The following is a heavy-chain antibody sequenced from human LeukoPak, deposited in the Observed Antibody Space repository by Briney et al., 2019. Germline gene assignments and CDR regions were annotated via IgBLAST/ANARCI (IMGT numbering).Heavy chain of an antibody. CDR3: AKDPYDSSGYCDY. V-gene: IGHV3-23*01. CDR2: ISGSGGST. D-gene: IGHD3-22*01. Sequence: PGRSLRLSCVGSEFTFSSYGMHWVRQAPGKGLEWVSAISGSGGSTYYADSVKGRFTISRDNSKNTLYLQMNSLRAEDTAVYYCAKDPYDSSGYCDYWGQGTLVTVSS. CDR1: EFTFSSYG. J-gene: IGHJ4*02.